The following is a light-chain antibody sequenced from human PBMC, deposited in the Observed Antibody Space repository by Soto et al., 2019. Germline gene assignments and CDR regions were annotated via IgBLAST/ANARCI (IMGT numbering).Light chain of an antibody. CDR3: QQYDNLPLT. CDR1: QDISNY. CDR2: DAS. V-gene: IGKV1-33*01. J-gene: IGKJ4*01. Sequence: IQMTQSPSSLSASVGDRVTITCQASQDISNYLNWYQQKPGKAPKLLIYDASNLETGVPSRLSGSGSGTDFTFTISSLQPEDIATYYCQQYDNLPLTFGGGTKVDI.